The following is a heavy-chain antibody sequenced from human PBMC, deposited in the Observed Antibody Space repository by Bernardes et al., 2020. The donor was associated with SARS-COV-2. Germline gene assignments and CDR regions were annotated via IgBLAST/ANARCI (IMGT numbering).Heavy chain of an antibody. D-gene: IGHD1-1*01. Sequence: SETLSPTCTVCGGSISSYYWSWIRQPPGKGLEWIGYIYYSGSTNYNPSPKSRVTISEDTSKNQFSLKLSSVTAADTAVYYCARVRMGTPYDAFDIWGQGTMVTVSS. CDR2: IYYSGST. J-gene: IGHJ3*02. CDR3: ARVRMGTPYDAFDI. V-gene: IGHV4-59*01. CDR1: GGSISSYY.